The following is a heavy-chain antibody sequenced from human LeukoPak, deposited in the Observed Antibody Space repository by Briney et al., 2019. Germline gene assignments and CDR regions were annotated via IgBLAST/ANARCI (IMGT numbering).Heavy chain of an antibody. Sequence: ASGTVSCKASGYTFTGYYMHWVRQAPGQGLEWMGWINVYKGNTNYAPKFQGRVNMTADISTNTAYMELRSLRSDDTAVYYCAIDSPLLVAAGTPDNWGQGTLVTVSS. CDR2: INVYKGNT. V-gene: IGHV1-18*04. D-gene: IGHD5-12*01. CDR3: AIDSPLLVAAGTPDN. J-gene: IGHJ4*02. CDR1: GYTFTGYY.